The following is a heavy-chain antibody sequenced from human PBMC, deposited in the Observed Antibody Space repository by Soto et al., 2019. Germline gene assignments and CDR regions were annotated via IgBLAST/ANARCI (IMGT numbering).Heavy chain of an antibody. Sequence: QMQLVESGAEVKKPGASVKVSCKASGYTFTSYDINWVRQATGQGLEWMGWMNPNSGNTGYAQKFQGRDTMTRNTPVSTAYMELSSLRSEDTAVYYCAVIAAAGGYYGMDVWGQGTTVTVSS. D-gene: IGHD6-13*01. J-gene: IGHJ6*02. CDR2: MNPNSGNT. V-gene: IGHV1-8*01. CDR3: AVIAAAGGYYGMDV. CDR1: GYTFTSYD.